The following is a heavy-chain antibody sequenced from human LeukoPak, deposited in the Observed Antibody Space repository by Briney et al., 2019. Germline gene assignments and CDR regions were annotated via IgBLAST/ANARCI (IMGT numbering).Heavy chain of an antibody. J-gene: IGHJ4*02. CDR2: IYYSGSS. Sequence: ASETLSLTCTVSGGSISSGGYYWSWIRQHPGKGLEWIGYIYYSGSSYYNPSLKSRVTISVDTSKNQFSLKLSSVTAADTAVYYCARGSDYYDSSGYYSVLDYWGQGTLVTLSS. CDR3: ARGSDYYDSSGYYSVLDY. D-gene: IGHD3-22*01. CDR1: GGSISSGGYY. V-gene: IGHV4-31*03.